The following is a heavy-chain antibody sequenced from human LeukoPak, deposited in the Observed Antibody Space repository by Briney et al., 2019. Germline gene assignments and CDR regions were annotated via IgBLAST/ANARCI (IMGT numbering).Heavy chain of an antibody. D-gene: IGHD3-10*01. Sequence: GGSLRLSCAASGFTFSSYGMHWVRQAPGKGLEWVAVIWYDGSNKYYADSVKGRFTISRDNSKNTLYLQMNSLTAEDTAVYYCARDRTLGGGLLWFYDYWGQGTLVTVSS. CDR3: ARDRTLGGGLLWFYDY. CDR2: IWYDGSNK. CDR1: GFTFSSYG. J-gene: IGHJ4*02. V-gene: IGHV3-33*01.